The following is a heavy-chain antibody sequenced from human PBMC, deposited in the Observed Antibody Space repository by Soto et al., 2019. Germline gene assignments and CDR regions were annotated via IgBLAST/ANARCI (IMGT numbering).Heavy chain of an antibody. CDR1: GYTFTRYN. Sequence: ASVKVSCKASGYTFTRYNVHWVRQAPGQGLEWMAIINPSGGTTYYVQKFEGRVTLTTDTSTSTVYMELSSLRSDDTAVYYCARVRGGGSYTFDYWGQGTLVTVSS. D-gene: IGHD1-26*01. J-gene: IGHJ4*02. CDR3: ARVRGGGSYTFDY. CDR2: INPSGGTT. V-gene: IGHV1-46*01.